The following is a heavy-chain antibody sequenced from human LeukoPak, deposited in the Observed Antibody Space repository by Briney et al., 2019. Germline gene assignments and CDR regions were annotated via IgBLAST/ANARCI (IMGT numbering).Heavy chain of an antibody. Sequence: GGSLRLSCAASGFTFNTYSMNWVRQAPGKGLEWVSSITRSSYIYYADSVKGRFTISRDNAKNSLYLQINSLRAEDTAVYYCAKIGRRYDFWTGYYEEEVDYMDVWGKGTTVTVSS. CDR2: ITRSSYI. J-gene: IGHJ6*03. V-gene: IGHV3-21*01. D-gene: IGHD3-3*01. CDR3: AKIGRRYDFWTGYYEEEVDYMDV. CDR1: GFTFNTYS.